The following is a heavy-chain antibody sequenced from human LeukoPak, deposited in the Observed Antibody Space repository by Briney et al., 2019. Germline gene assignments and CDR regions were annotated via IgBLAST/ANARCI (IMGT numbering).Heavy chain of an antibody. V-gene: IGHV4-39*01. Sequence: PSETLSLTCTVSGGSISSSPYYWGWIRQPPGKGLEWIGSIYYSGSTYYNPSLKSRVTISVDTSKNQFSLKLSSVTAADTAVYYCLRHRGLSTPPDYWGQGTLVTVSS. J-gene: IGHJ4*02. CDR3: LRHRGLSTPPDY. CDR1: GGSISSSPYY. CDR2: IYYSGST. D-gene: IGHD2-15*01.